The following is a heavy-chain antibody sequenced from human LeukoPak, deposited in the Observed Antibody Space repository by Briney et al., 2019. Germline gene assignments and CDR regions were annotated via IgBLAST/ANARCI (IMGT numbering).Heavy chain of an antibody. V-gene: IGHV1-69*01. CDR2: TIPIFGTA. CDR3: ARELQGGAAAAVFDH. Sequence: GSSVKVSCKASGGTFSSCAISWGRQAPGQGGEWMGGTIPIFGTANYAQKFQGRGTITAHESPSTAYMELSTLRSEDTAVYYCARELQGGAAAAVFDHWGQGTLVTVSS. J-gene: IGHJ4*02. D-gene: IGHD6-13*01. CDR1: GGTFSSCA.